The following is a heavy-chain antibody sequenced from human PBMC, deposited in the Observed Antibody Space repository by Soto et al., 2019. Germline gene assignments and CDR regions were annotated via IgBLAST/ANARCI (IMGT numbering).Heavy chain of an antibody. Sequence: EVQLLESGGGLVQPGGSLRLSCAASGFTFSSYAMSWVRQAPGKGLEWVSAISGSGGSTYYADSVKGRFTISRDNSKNTLYLQINSLIAEDTAVYYCAKGSYYDSSGYQIFDYWGQGTLVTVSS. CDR3: AKGSYYDSSGYQIFDY. D-gene: IGHD3-22*01. J-gene: IGHJ4*02. V-gene: IGHV3-23*01. CDR2: ISGSGGST. CDR1: GFTFSSYA.